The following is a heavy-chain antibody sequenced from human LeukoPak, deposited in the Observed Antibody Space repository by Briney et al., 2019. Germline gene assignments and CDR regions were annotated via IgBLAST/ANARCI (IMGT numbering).Heavy chain of an antibody. J-gene: IGHJ4*02. CDR3: AKGYRPTVTTYFDY. D-gene: IGHD4-17*01. V-gene: IGHV3-30*02. CDR1: GFSFSSYA. CDR2: IWSDASNQ. Sequence: GGSMRLSCAASGFSFSSYAMSWVRQAPGKGLEWVAMIWSDASNQYYADSVKGRFTISRDNSKNTLYLQMNSLRAEDTAVYYCAKGYRPTVTTYFDYWGQGTLVTVSS.